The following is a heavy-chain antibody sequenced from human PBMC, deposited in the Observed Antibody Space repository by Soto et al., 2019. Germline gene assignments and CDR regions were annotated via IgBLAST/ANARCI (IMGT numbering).Heavy chain of an antibody. J-gene: IGHJ4*02. V-gene: IGHV3-23*01. CDR2: ISGSGVRT. CDR3: ATPAYDY. CDR1: GSAFSRYA. D-gene: IGHD3-16*01. Sequence: SGSAFSRYAMTWVRQTPGKALEWVSSISGSGVRTYYSDSVRGRFTISRDNSKERLYLEINSVRAEDTAVYDCATPAYDYWGQGTLVTVSS.